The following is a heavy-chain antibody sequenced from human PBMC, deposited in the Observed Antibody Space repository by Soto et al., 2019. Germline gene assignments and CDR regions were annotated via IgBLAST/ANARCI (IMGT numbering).Heavy chain of an antibody. D-gene: IGHD2-15*01. V-gene: IGHV3-9*01. CDR1: GFTFDDYA. CDR2: ISWNSGSI. Sequence: GGSLRLSCAASGFTFDDYAMHWVRQAPGKGLEWVSGISWNSGSIGYADSVKGRFTISRDNAKNSLYLQMNSLRAEDTALYYCAKDSRRYCSGGSCHYFQHWGQGTLVTVSS. J-gene: IGHJ1*01. CDR3: AKDSRRYCSGGSCHYFQH.